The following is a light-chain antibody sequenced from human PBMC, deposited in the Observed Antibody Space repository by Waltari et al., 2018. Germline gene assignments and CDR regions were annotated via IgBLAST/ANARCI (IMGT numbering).Light chain of an antibody. CDR2: QDT. CDR1: NLEDQY. J-gene: IGLJ1*01. Sequence: SYELTQPPSVSVSPGQTATISCSAPNLEDQYVCWYQQKPGQPPVLVMYQDTKRPSGIPDRFSGSNSGNTATLIISEAQALDEADYYCQTWDDTTVFGGGTRVTVL. CDR3: QTWDDTTV. V-gene: IGLV3-1*01.